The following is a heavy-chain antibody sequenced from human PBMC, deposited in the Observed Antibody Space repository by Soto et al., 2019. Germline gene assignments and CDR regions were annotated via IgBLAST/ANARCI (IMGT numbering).Heavy chain of an antibody. CDR2: ISGSGGST. J-gene: IGHJ4*02. D-gene: IGHD3-3*01. Sequence: GGSLRLSCAASGFTFSSYAMSWVRQAPGKGLEWVSAISGSGGSTYYADSVKGRFTIPRDNSKNTLYLQMNSLRAEDTAVYYCAKAPYDFWSGYDYWGQGTLVTVSS. V-gene: IGHV3-23*01. CDR1: GFTFSSYA. CDR3: AKAPYDFWSGYDY.